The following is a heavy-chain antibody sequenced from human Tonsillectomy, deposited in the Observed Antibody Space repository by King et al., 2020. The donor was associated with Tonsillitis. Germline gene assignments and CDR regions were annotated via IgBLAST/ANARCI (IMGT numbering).Heavy chain of an antibody. CDR2: ISAYNGNT. CDR3: ARWYDTDSFGSYSFAY. J-gene: IGHJ4*02. CDR1: GYTFTSYG. D-gene: IGHD5-18*01. Sequence: QLVQSGAEVKKPGASVKVSCKASGYTFTSYGISWVRQAPGQGLEWMGWISAYNGNTNYAHKLQGRVTMTTETSTSTAYLELRSLRSDDTAVYYCARWYDTDSFGSYSFAYWGQGTRVTGSS. V-gene: IGHV1-18*01.